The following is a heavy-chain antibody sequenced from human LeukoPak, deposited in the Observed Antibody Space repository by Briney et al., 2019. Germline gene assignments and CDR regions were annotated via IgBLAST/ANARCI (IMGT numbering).Heavy chain of an antibody. D-gene: IGHD3-16*01. CDR2: ISWDSGTI. CDR1: GFTFDDYA. CDR3: AKGRMIPSRGDEFYFDY. J-gene: IGHJ4*02. V-gene: IGHV3-9*01. Sequence: GRSLRLSCAASGFTFDDYAMYWVRQAPGKGLEWVSGISWDSGTIGYADSVKGRFTISRDNAKNSLYLQMNSLRAEDTALYYCAKGRMIPSRGDEFYFDYWGQGTLVTVSS.